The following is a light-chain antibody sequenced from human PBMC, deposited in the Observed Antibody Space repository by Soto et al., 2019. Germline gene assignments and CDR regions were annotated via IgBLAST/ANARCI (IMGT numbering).Light chain of an antibody. CDR1: SSTIGTNY. Sequence: QSVLTQPPSVSAAPGQKVTISCSGSSSTIGTNYVSWYQHLPGTTPKLLINENDRRPSGIPDRFSGSKTGTSATLAITGLQTGDEAEYFCATWDTSLKGVVFGGRTKLTVL. CDR2: END. J-gene: IGLJ2*01. V-gene: IGLV1-51*01. CDR3: ATWDTSLKGVV.